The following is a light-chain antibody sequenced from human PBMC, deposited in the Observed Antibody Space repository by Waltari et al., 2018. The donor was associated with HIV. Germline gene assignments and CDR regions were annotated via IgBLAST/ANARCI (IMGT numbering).Light chain of an antibody. V-gene: IGKV1-27*01. CDR2: DSS. CDR3: QSYYSAPLT. CDR1: QGISSN. J-gene: IGKJ4*01. Sequence: DTQMTTYPSSLSASVGDRVTTTCRASQGISSNLAWFQQKSGKVPKILIYDSSTLQSGVPSRFSGSGSRTDFSLTISILQPDDFATYYCQSYYSAPLTFGGGTRVDIK.